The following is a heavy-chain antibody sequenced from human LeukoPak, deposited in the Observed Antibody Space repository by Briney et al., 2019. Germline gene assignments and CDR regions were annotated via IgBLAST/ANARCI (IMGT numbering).Heavy chain of an antibody. CDR3: AKDAVLLWFGELFTYFDY. Sequence: PGGSLRLSCAASGFTFSSYAMSWVRQAPGKGLEWXXXXXXSGGSTYYADSVKGRFTISRDNSKNTLYLQMNSLRAEDTAVYYCAKDAVLLWFGELFTYFDYWGQGTLVTVSS. V-gene: IGHV3-23*01. CDR1: GFTFSSYA. CDR2: XXXSGGST. D-gene: IGHD3-10*01. J-gene: IGHJ4*02.